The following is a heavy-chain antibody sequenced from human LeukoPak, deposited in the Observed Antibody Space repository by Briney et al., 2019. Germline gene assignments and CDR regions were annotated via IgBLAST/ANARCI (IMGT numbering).Heavy chain of an antibody. CDR3: ARHAGGSYWGYYFDY. CDR1: GGSISSYY. D-gene: IGHD1-26*01. J-gene: IGHJ4*02. V-gene: IGHV4-59*08. Sequence: PSETLSLTCTVSGGSISSYYWSWIRQPPGKGLEWIGYIYYSRSTNCNPSLKSRVTISVDTSKNQFSLKLSSVTAADTAVYYCARHAGGSYWGYYFDYWGQGTLVTVSS. CDR2: IYYSRST.